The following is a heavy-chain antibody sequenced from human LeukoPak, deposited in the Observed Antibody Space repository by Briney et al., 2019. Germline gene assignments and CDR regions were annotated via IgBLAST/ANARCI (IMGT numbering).Heavy chain of an antibody. J-gene: IGHJ4*02. Sequence: ASVKVSCKASGYTFTSYYMHWVRQAPGQGLEWMGIINPSGGSTSYAQKFQGRVTMTRDMSTSTVYMELSSLRSEDTAVYYCARLRATAMVLDYWGQGTLVTVSS. CDR3: ARLRATAMVLDY. V-gene: IGHV1-46*01. D-gene: IGHD5-18*01. CDR2: INPSGGST. CDR1: GYTFTSYY.